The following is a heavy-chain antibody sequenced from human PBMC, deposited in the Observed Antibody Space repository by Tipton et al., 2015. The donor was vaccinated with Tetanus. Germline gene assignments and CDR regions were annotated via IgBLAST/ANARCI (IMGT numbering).Heavy chain of an antibody. Sequence: SLRLSCAASGFIFSSYGIHWVRQAPGKGLEWVAVSWYDGTDKYYADSVKSRFTISRDNAKNSLFLQMNSLRAEDTALYYCAKKKYQGYSAFDIWGQGTMVTVSS. V-gene: IGHV3-33*03. D-gene: IGHD5-12*01. CDR2: SWYDGTDK. J-gene: IGHJ3*02. CDR3: AKKKYQGYSAFDI. CDR1: GFIFSSYG.